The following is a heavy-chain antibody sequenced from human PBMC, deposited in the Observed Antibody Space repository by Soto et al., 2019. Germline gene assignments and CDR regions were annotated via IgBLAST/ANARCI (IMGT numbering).Heavy chain of an antibody. CDR3: ARLNFGGDCYYASGVPRFYYYGMDV. D-gene: IGHD2-21*02. J-gene: IGHJ6*02. CDR2: IYYSGST. CDR1: GGSISSSSYY. V-gene: IGHV4-39*01. Sequence: LSETLSLTCTVSGGSISSSSYYWGWIRQPPGKGLEWIGSIYYSGSTYYNPSLKSRVTISVDTSKNQFSLKLSSVTAADTAVYYCARLNFGGDCYYASGVPRFYYYGMDVWGQGTTVTVSS.